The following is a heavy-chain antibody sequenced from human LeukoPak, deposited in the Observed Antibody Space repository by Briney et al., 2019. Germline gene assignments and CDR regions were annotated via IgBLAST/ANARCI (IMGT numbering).Heavy chain of an antibody. CDR2: ISYDGSNK. CDR3: ARERVLGYYDILTGREPLDY. V-gene: IGHV3-30-3*01. Sequence: PGGSLRLSCAASGFTFSSYAVHWVRQAPGKGLEWVAVISYDGSNKYYADSVKGRFTISRDNSKNTLYLQMNSLRAEDTAVYYCARERVLGYYDILTGREPLDYWGQGTLVTVSS. D-gene: IGHD3-9*01. J-gene: IGHJ4*02. CDR1: GFTFSSYA.